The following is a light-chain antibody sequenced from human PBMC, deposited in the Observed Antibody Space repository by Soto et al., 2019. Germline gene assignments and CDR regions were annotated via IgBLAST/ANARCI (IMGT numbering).Light chain of an antibody. Sequence: DIQMTQSPSSLSASVGDRVTITCRASQSISSYFNWYQQKPGKAPKLLIYAASSLQSGVPSRFSGSGSGTEFTLTISSLQPVDFATYYCQQSYSTPFTFGPGTKVDIK. CDR2: AAS. CDR1: QSISSY. V-gene: IGKV1-39*01. CDR3: QQSYSTPFT. J-gene: IGKJ3*01.